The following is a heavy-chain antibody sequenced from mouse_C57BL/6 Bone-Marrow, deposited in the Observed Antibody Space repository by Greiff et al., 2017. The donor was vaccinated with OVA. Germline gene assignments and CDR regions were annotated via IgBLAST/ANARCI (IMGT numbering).Heavy chain of an antibody. CDR3: ARRGYGSSPRFDV. CDR2: ISNGGGST. D-gene: IGHD1-1*01. Sequence: EVHLVESGGGLVQPGGSLKLSCAASGFTFSDYYMYWVRQTPEKRLEWVAYISNGGGSTYYPDTVKGRFTISRATAKNTLCLQMSRLKSEDTAMDGCARRGYGSSPRFDVWGTGTTVTVSS. J-gene: IGHJ1*03. V-gene: IGHV5-12*01. CDR1: GFTFSDYY.